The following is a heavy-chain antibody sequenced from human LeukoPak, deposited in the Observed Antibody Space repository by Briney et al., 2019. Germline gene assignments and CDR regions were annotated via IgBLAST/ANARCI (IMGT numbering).Heavy chain of an antibody. Sequence: GGSLRLSCAASGFSFSHYALHWVRQAPGKGLEWLAFISYDGSVKYYADSVKGRFTVSRDDSKITLYLQMNSLRTEDTALYYSARDFSTKYSQDYWGQGTLLTVFS. CDR3: ARDFSTKYSQDY. CDR2: ISYDGSVK. J-gene: IGHJ4*02. D-gene: IGHD1-26*01. V-gene: IGHV3-30-3*01. CDR1: GFSFSHYA.